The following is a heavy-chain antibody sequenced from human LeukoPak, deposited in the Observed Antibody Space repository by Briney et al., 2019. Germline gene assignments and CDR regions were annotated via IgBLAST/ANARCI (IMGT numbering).Heavy chain of an antibody. V-gene: IGHV3-11*01. D-gene: IGHD6-13*01. Sequence: GGSLRLSCAASGFTFSDYYMSWIRQAPGKGLEWVSYISSSGSTIYYADSVKGRFTISRDNAKNSLYLQMNSLRAEDTAVYYCASMYSSSWYDYWGQGTLVTVSS. J-gene: IGHJ4*02. CDR3: ASMYSSSWYDY. CDR2: ISSSGSTI. CDR1: GFTFSDYY.